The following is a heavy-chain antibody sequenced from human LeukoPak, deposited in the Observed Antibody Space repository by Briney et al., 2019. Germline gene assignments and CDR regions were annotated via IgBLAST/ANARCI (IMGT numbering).Heavy chain of an antibody. CDR3: ARPATYYYGCFDY. CDR2: IYYSGST. CDR1: GGSISSSNYY. D-gene: IGHD3-22*01. J-gene: IGHJ4*02. V-gene: IGHV4-39*01. Sequence: SETLSLTCTVSGGSISSSNYYWGWIRQPPGKGLEWIGSIYYSGSTYYSASLKSRVTISVDTSKNQFSLNLSSVTAADTAVYYCARPATYYYGCFDYWGQGTLVTVSS.